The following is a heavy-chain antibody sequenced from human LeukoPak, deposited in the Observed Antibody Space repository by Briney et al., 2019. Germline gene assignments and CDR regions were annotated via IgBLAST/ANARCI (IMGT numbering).Heavy chain of an antibody. J-gene: IGHJ5*02. CDR3: ARDSVLDP. Sequence: GESLKISCAASGFTFSSYTMNWVRQAPGKGLEWVSSISSSSSYIYYADSVKGRFVISRDNAKNSLYLQMNSLRDEDTAIYYCARDSVLDPWGQGTPVTVSS. V-gene: IGHV3-21*01. CDR1: GFTFSSYT. D-gene: IGHD3-10*01. CDR2: ISSSSSYI.